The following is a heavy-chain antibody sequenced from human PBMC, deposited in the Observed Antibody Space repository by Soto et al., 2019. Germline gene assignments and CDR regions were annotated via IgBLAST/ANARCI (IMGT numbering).Heavy chain of an antibody. V-gene: IGHV3-74*01. CDR1: GFTFSTYW. Sequence: VQLVESGGGLVHPGGSLRLSCAASGFTFSTYWMYWVRQAPGKGLVWVSRINNGGSSTIYADSVKGRFTVSRDNAKNTLYLQMNSLRAEDTALYYCAKSGSSYGYEGGMDVWGQGTTVTVSS. J-gene: IGHJ6*02. CDR2: INNGGSST. CDR3: AKSGSSYGYEGGMDV. D-gene: IGHD5-18*01.